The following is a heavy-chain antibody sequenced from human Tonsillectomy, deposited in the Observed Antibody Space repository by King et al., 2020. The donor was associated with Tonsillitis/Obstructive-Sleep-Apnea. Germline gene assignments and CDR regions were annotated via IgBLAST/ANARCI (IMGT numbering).Heavy chain of an antibody. J-gene: IGHJ3*02. CDR2: IYYSGST. CDR3: ARDGGTDTFDI. Sequence: QLQESGPGLVKPSETLSLTCTVSGGSISSYYWSWIRQPPGKGLEWIGYIYYSGSTNYNPSLKSRVTISVDTSKNQFSLKRSSVTAADTAVYYCARDGGTDTFDIWGQGTMVTVSS. V-gene: IGHV4-59*01. D-gene: IGHD3-16*01. CDR1: GGSISSYY.